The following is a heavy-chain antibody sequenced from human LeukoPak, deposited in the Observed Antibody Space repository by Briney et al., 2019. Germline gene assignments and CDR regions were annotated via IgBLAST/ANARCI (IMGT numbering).Heavy chain of an antibody. Sequence: TLSLTCTVSGYAITSGGFSWNWIRQPPGKGLEWIGCIYDRGSAYYNPSLKSRFTISVDRPKDQFFLNVTSLTAADTAVYYCARSRQASGLFNSWGQGTLVVVSS. J-gene: IGHJ5*01. V-gene: IGHV4-30-2*01. D-gene: IGHD3-10*01. CDR3: ARSRQASGLFNS. CDR2: IYDRGSA. CDR1: GYAITSGGFS.